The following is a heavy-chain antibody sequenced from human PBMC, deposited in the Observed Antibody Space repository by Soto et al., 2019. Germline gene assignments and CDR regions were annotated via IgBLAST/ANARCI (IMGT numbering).Heavy chain of an antibody. Sequence: SETLSLTCAVSGYSISSRHWWGWIRQPPGKGLEWIGYINYSGNTYYNPSLKSRVTMSVDTSKNQFSLKLSSVTAVDTAVYYCARRSVSSSGNLDYWGQGTLVTVSS. J-gene: IGHJ4*02. D-gene: IGHD6-6*01. CDR3: ARRSVSSSGNLDY. CDR2: INYSGNT. CDR1: GYSISSRHW. V-gene: IGHV4-28*01.